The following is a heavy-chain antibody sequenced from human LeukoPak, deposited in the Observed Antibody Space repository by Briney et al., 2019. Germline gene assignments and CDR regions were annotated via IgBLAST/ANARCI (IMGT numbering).Heavy chain of an antibody. D-gene: IGHD3-16*02. Sequence: GGSLRLSCAASGFTFSSYSMNWVRQAPGKGLEWVSSISSGSSYIYYADSVKGRFTISRDNSKNTLYLQMNSLRAEDTAVYYCARTPQTFGGVIVEYYFDYWGQGTLVTVSS. CDR2: ISSGSSYI. CDR3: ARTPQTFGGVIVEYYFDY. J-gene: IGHJ4*02. V-gene: IGHV3-21*01. CDR1: GFTFSSYS.